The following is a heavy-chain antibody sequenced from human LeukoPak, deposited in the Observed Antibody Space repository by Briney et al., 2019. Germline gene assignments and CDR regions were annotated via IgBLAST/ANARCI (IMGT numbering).Heavy chain of an antibody. V-gene: IGHV4-31*03. J-gene: IGHJ5*02. Sequence: PSETLSLTCTVSGGSISSGGYYWSWIRQHPGKGLEWIGYIYYSGSTYYNPSLKSRVTISVDTSKNQFSLKLSSVTAADTAVYYCARGGVRGEGLRFLEWLSIPRQNWFDPWGQGTLVTVSS. CDR1: GGSISSGGYY. CDR3: ARGGVRGEGLRFLEWLSIPRQNWFDP. CDR2: IYYSGST. D-gene: IGHD3-3*01.